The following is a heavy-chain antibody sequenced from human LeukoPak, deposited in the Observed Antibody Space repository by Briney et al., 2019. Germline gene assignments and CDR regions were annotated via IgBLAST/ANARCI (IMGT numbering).Heavy chain of an antibody. Sequence: GASVKVSCKASGYTFTGYYMHWVRQAPGQGLEWMGWINPNSGGTNYAQKFQGRVTMTRDTSISTAYMELGRLRSDDTAVYYCARVRGGGSTLAPWGQGTLVTVSS. CDR3: ARVRGGGSTLAP. J-gene: IGHJ4*02. D-gene: IGHD6-13*01. CDR2: INPNSGGT. CDR1: GYTFTGYY. V-gene: IGHV1-2*02.